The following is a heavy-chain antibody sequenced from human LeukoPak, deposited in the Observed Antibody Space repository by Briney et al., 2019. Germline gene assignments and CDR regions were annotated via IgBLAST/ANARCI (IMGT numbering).Heavy chain of an antibody. J-gene: IGHJ4*02. CDR1: GGSINSYY. V-gene: IGHV4-59*08. CDR2: IHYSGST. Sequence: SETLSLTCSVSGGSINSYYWSWIRQSPGKGLEWIGYIHYSGSTNYNPSLKSRVTISVDTSKNQFSLKLSSVTAADTAVYYCARHGGGYSFWGRGTLVTVSS. D-gene: IGHD5-18*01. CDR3: ARHGGGYSF.